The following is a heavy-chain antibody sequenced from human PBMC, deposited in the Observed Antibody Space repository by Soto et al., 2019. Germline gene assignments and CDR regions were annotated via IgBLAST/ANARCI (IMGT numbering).Heavy chain of an antibody. Sequence: QVQLVQSGAEVKKPGSSVKVSCKASGGTFSSYSINWVRQAPGQGLEWMGEIIPIFGTANYAQKFQGRVTITADESTSTAYMVLSSLRSEDTAVYYCARDGGRHSVGIDYWGQGTLVTVSS. CDR2: IIPIFGTA. J-gene: IGHJ4*02. CDR3: ARDGGRHSVGIDY. V-gene: IGHV1-69*01. D-gene: IGHD1-26*01. CDR1: GGTFSSYS.